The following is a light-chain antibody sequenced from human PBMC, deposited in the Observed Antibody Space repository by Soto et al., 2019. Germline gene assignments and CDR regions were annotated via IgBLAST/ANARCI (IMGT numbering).Light chain of an antibody. J-gene: IGLJ1*01. Sequence: QSALTQTASVSGSPGQSITMSCTGTSSDVGGYNFVSWYQQHPGKAPKLIVHEVANRLSGVSGRFSGSKSGNTAFLTSSGLQAEAEAVYYCCSYTSSRTVFGPGTKLTVL. CDR2: EVA. CDR1: SSDVGGYNF. V-gene: IGLV2-14*03. CDR3: CSYTSSRTV.